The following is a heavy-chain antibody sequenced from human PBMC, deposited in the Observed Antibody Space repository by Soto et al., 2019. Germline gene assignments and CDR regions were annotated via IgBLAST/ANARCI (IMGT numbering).Heavy chain of an antibody. CDR2: IYYSGST. Sequence: SETLSLTCTVSGGSISSYYWSWIRQPPGKGLEWIGYIYYSGSTNYNPSLKSRVTISVDTSKNQFSLKLSSLTAADTAVYYCARHGSSGPDYWGQGTLVTVSS. J-gene: IGHJ4*02. D-gene: IGHD6-19*01. V-gene: IGHV4-59*08. CDR3: ARHGSSGPDY. CDR1: GGSISSYY.